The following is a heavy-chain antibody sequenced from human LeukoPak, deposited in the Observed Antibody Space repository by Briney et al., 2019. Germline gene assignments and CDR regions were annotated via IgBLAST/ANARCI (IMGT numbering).Heavy chain of an antibody. Sequence: SGGPLRLSCVASGFTFSTYWMHWVRQAPGKGPVCVSRINSDGSSTNYADSVKGRFTISRDNAKNTLYMQMNSLGAEDTAVYYCARRIEVAGTLDYWGQGTPVTVSS. D-gene: IGHD6-19*01. CDR2: INSDGSST. V-gene: IGHV3-74*01. J-gene: IGHJ4*02. CDR3: ARRIEVAGTLDY. CDR1: GFTFSTYW.